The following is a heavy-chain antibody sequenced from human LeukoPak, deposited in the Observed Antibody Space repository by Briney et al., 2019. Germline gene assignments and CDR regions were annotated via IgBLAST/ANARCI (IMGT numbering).Heavy chain of an antibody. CDR1: GGSFSGYY. CDR3: ARGPYDSSGYPY. J-gene: IGHJ4*02. D-gene: IGHD3-22*01. Sequence: AETLSFTCAVYGGSFSGYYWSWIRQPPGKGLEWIGEINHSGSTNYNSSLKSRVTISVDTSKNLFSLKLSSVTAADTAVYYCARGPYDSSGYPYWGQGTLVTVSS. V-gene: IGHV4-34*01. CDR2: INHSGST.